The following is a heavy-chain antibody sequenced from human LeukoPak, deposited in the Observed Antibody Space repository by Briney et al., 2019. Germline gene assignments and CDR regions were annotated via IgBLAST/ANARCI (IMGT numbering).Heavy chain of an antibody. CDR2: IYYSGST. CDR1: GGSISSYY. J-gene: IGHJ4*02. Sequence: SETLSLTCTVSGGSISSYYWSWIRQPPGKGLEWIGYIYYSGSTNYNPSLKSRVTISVDTSKNQFSLKLNSVTAADTAVYYCARAYSHSSSWGRFDYWGQGTLVTVSS. D-gene: IGHD6-13*01. V-gene: IGHV4-59*12. CDR3: ARAYSHSSSWGRFDY.